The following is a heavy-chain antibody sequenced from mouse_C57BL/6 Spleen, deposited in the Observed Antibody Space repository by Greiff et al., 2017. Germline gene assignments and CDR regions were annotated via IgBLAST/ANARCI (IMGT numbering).Heavy chain of an antibody. CDR1: GFTFSSYA. D-gene: IGHD2-14*01. V-gene: IGHV5-4*01. Sequence: EVKLVESGGGLVKPGGSLKLSCAASGFTFSSYAMSWVRQTPEKRLEWVATISDGGSYTYYPDNVKGRFTISRDNAKNNLYLQMSHLKSEDTAMYYCARDAGYRKGAMDYWGQGTSVTASS. CDR3: ARDAGYRKGAMDY. J-gene: IGHJ4*01. CDR2: ISDGGSYT.